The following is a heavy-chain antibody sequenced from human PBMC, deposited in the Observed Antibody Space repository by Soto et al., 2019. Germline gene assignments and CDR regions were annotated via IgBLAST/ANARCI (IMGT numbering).Heavy chain of an antibody. CDR2: VRGKVYGETT. Sequence: GGSLRLSCTTSGLTFGDYAMSWFRQAPGKGQEWLGFVRGKVYGETTEYAASVKGRFTISRDDSKDTAYLQMNSLKIEDTAVYFCEGRCSGPSCYSHWGRGTLVTVSS. CDR1: GLTFGDYA. V-gene: IGHV3-49*03. CDR3: EGRCSGPSCYSH. D-gene: IGHD2-2*02. J-gene: IGHJ4*02.